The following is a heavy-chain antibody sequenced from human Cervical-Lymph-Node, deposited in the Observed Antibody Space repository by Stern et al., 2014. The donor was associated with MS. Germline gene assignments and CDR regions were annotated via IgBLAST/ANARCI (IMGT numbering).Heavy chain of an antibody. J-gene: IGHJ4*02. CDR3: ARDYEDTSMLFDH. Sequence: VQLVESGGDVVQPGRSLRISCAASGFTFSSYGMHWVRQAPGKGLGWVTVSSYDGNHKYYAASVKGRFTISRDNSKNTLHLQMNSVTPDDTAIYYCARDYEDTSMLFDHWGQGTLVTVSS. CDR2: SSYDGNHK. D-gene: IGHD2-8*01. V-gene: IGHV3-30*03. CDR1: GFTFSSYG.